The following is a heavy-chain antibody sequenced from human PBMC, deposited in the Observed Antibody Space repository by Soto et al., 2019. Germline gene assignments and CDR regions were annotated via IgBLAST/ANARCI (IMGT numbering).Heavy chain of an antibody. D-gene: IGHD5-12*01. CDR2: TYFRSKWYN. V-gene: IGHV6-1*01. CDR1: GDSVSSNTAS. CDR3: AKGANRGPKTGYALDP. Sequence: PSQTLSLTCAISGDSVSSNTASWNWIRQSPSRGLEWLGRTYFRSKWYNDYAVSVKSRIIINPDTSNNQFPLQLNSVAPEDAAVYFCAKGANRGPKTGYALDPWGQGIMVTVSS. J-gene: IGHJ5*02.